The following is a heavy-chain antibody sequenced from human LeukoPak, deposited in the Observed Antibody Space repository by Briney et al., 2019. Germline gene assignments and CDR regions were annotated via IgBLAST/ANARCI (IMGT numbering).Heavy chain of an antibody. Sequence: SETLSLTCAAYGGSFSGYYWSWIRQPPGKGLEWIGGINHRGSTNYNPSLKSRVTISVDTSKNQFSLKLSSVTAADTAVYYCTLQHDKTLFDYWGQGTLVTVSS. V-gene: IGHV4-34*01. CDR2: INHRGST. J-gene: IGHJ4*02. CDR3: TLQHDKTLFDY. CDR1: GGSFSGYY. D-gene: IGHD6-13*01.